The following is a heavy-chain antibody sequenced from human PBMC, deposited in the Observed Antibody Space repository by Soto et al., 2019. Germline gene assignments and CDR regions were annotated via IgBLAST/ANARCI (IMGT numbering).Heavy chain of an antibody. CDR1: GFTFSIYA. CDR2: MPYDGSNK. Sequence: WGSLVLACASSGFTFSIYAMHWVRQAPGKGLESVLVMPYDGSNKYYADSVNGRFTISRDNSKNTLYLQMNSLRAEDTAVYYCARDARGYCSSTRCYTGYYYYGMDVWGQGTTVTVSS. J-gene: IGHJ6*01. CDR3: ARDARGYCSSTRCYTGYYYYGMDV. D-gene: IGHD2-2*02. V-gene: IGHV3-30-3*01.